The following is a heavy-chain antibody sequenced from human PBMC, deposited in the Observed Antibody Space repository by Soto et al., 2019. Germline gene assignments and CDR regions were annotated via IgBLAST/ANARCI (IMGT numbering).Heavy chain of an antibody. CDR2: IYYSGST. Sequence: SETLSLTCTVSGGSISSGGYYWSWIRQHPGKGLEWIGYIYYSGSTYYNPSLKSRVTISVDTSKNQFSLKLSSVTAADTAVYYCARVGFGESPAYYFDYWGQGTLVTVPQ. CDR3: ARVGFGESPAYYFDY. CDR1: GGSISSGGYY. J-gene: IGHJ4*02. D-gene: IGHD3-10*01. V-gene: IGHV4-31*03.